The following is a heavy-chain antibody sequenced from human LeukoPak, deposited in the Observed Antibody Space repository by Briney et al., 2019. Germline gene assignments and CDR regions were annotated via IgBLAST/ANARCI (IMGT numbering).Heavy chain of an antibody. J-gene: IGHJ5*02. Sequence: SETLSLTCTVSGGSSSSSSYYWGWIRQPPGKGLEWIGSISYSGSTYYNPSLKSRVTISVDTSKDQFSLKLSSVTAADTAMYYCAREGSRGGGFSSWLDPWGQGTLVTVSS. CDR1: GGSSSSSSYY. CDR2: ISYSGST. D-gene: IGHD2-15*01. V-gene: IGHV4-39*02. CDR3: AREGSRGGGFSSWLDP.